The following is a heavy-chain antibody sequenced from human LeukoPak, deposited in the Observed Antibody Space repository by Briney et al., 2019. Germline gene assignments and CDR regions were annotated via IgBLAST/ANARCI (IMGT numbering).Heavy chain of an antibody. CDR2: IIPIFGTA. CDR1: GGTFSSYA. D-gene: IGHD5-12*01. V-gene: IGHV1-69*13. CDR3: ARAVSGYDFGFYYGMDV. J-gene: IGHJ6*02. Sequence: EASVKVSCKASGGTFSSYAISWVRQAPGQGLEWMGGIIPIFGTANYAQKFQGRVMITADESTSTAYMELSSLRSEDTAVYYCARAVSGYDFGFYYGMDVWGQGTTVTVSS.